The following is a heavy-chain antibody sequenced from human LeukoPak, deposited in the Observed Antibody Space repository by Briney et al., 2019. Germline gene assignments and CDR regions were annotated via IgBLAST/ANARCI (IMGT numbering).Heavy chain of an antibody. CDR3: ARLGGSSWQAARY. CDR1: GDNFASYR. Sequence: GESLKISCKVSGDNFASYRIGWVRQMPGKGLEWMGIIYPGDSDTRYSPSFQGQVTISADKSISTAYLQWSSLKASDTAMYYCARLGGSSWQAARYWGQGTLVTVSS. CDR2: IYPGDSDT. D-gene: IGHD6-13*01. V-gene: IGHV5-51*01. J-gene: IGHJ4*02.